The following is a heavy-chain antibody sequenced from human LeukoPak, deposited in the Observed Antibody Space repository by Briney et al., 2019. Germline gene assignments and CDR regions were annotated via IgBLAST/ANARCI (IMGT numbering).Heavy chain of an antibody. CDR1: GYTLTELS. Sequence: ASVKVSCKVSGYTLTELSMHWVRQAPGKGLEWMGGFDPEDGETIYAQKFQGRVTMTEDTSTDTAYMELSSLGSEDTAVYYCARDSTYYDFWSGYPLPRYGMDVWGQGTTVTVSS. D-gene: IGHD3-3*01. V-gene: IGHV1-24*01. CDR2: FDPEDGET. CDR3: ARDSTYYDFWSGYPLPRYGMDV. J-gene: IGHJ6*02.